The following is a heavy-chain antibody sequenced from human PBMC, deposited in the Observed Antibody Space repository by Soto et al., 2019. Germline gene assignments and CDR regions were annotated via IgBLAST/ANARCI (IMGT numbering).Heavy chain of an antibody. CDR2: ISGSGGST. V-gene: IGHV3-23*01. Sequence: GGSLRLSCAASGFTFSSYAMSWVRQAPGKGLEWVSAISGSGGSTYYADSVKGRFTISRDNSKNTLYLQMNSLRAEDTAVYYCAKSGLLYCSGGSCYSIGIYYMDVWGKGTTVTVSS. CDR3: AKSGLLYCSGGSCYSIGIYYMDV. D-gene: IGHD2-15*01. CDR1: GFTFSSYA. J-gene: IGHJ6*03.